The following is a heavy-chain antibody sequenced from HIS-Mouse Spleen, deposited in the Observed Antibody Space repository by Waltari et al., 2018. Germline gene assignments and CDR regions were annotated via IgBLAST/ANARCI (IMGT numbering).Heavy chain of an antibody. CDR1: GGSISSYY. D-gene: IGHD7-27*01. CDR3: AREPLTGDRKGWFDP. V-gene: IGHV4-4*07. Sequence: QVQLQESGPGLVKPSETLSLTCTVSGGSISSYYWSWIRQPAGKGLEWIGRIYTSGSTNSNPSLKSRVTMSVDTSKNQFSLKLSSVTAADTAVYYCAREPLTGDRKGWFDPWGQGTLVTVSS. CDR2: IYTSGST. J-gene: IGHJ5*02.